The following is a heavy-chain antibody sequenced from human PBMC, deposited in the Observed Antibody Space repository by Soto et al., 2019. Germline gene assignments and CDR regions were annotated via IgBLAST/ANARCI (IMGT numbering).Heavy chain of an antibody. D-gene: IGHD6-13*01. CDR2: IYYSGST. V-gene: IGHV4-39*01. J-gene: IGHJ5*02. CDR3: ARCLIAAGGGWFDP. CDR1: GGSISSSSYY. Sequence: SETLSLTCNVSGGSISSSSYYWGWIRQPPGKGREWIGSIYYSGSTYYNPSLKSRVTISVDTSKNQFSLKLSSVTAADTAVYYCARCLIAAGGGWFDPWGQGTLVTVSS.